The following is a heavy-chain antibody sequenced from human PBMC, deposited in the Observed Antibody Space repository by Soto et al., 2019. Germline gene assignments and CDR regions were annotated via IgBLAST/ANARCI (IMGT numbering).Heavy chain of an antibody. D-gene: IGHD3-10*01. J-gene: IGHJ6*02. CDR3: ERLLLWSTIMDV. V-gene: IGHV4-30-2*01. CDR1: GGSISSGGYS. CDR2: IYHSGNP. Sequence: PSETLSLTCAVSGGSISSGGYSWSWIRQPQGKGLEWIGYIYHSGNPYYNPSLKSRVIISVDTSKNQFSLKLSSVTAADTAVYYFERLLLWSTIMDVWGQGSSVTVSS.